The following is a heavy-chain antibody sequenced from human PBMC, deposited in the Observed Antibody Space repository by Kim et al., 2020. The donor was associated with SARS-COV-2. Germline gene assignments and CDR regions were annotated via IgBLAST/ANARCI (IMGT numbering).Heavy chain of an antibody. Sequence: ASVKVSCKASGYTLTSYGFSWVRQAPGQRPEWIAWISGYSGNTNYAEAVRGRLTVTIETSTGTAYMELRSLRPDDTAVYYCARDQMYGGNYLDYWGQGTL. V-gene: IGHV1-18*01. CDR3: ARDQMYGGNYLDY. CDR1: GYTLTSYG. D-gene: IGHD4-17*01. CDR2: ISGYSGNT. J-gene: IGHJ4*02.